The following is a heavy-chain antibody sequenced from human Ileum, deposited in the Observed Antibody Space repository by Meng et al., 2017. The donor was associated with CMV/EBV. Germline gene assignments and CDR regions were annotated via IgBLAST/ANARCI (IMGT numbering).Heavy chain of an antibody. CDR3: AALGTNFDP. D-gene: IGHD2-2*01. Sequence: SCEAAGTVTSDSYICGVRPAPGEGLEWMGSINPIAATTNSAQNYQGSVTITKDTSINTAYMDLSGRSSDDAAIYCCAALGTNFDPWGQGTLVTVSS. CDR2: INPIAATT. J-gene: IGHJ5*02. V-gene: IGHV1-2*02. CDR1: GTVTSDSY.